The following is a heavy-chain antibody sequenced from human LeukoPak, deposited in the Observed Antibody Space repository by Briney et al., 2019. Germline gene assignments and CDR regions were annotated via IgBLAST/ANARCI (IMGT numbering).Heavy chain of an antibody. CDR2: ISYDGSNK. D-gene: IGHD2-2*01. Sequence: GGSLRLSCAASGFTFSSYGMHWVRQAPGKGLEWVAVISYDGSNKYYADSVKGRFTISRDNSENTLYLQMNSLRAEDTAVYYCANGPRYCSSTSCYAEKPFDYWGQGTLVTVSS. J-gene: IGHJ4*02. V-gene: IGHV3-30*18. CDR3: ANGPRYCSSTSCYAEKPFDY. CDR1: GFTFSSYG.